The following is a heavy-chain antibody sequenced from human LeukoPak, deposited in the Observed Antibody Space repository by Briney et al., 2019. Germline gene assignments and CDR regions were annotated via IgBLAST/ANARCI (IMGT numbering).Heavy chain of an antibody. CDR3: ARENIVVVPAALYDY. V-gene: IGHV4-39*07. J-gene: IGHJ4*02. D-gene: IGHD2-2*01. CDR2: IYYSGST. CDR1: DDSIGTSHYY. Sequence: SETLSLTCTVSDDSIGTSHYYWGWIRQPPGKGLEWIGSIYYSGSTYYNPSLKSRVTISVDTSKNQFSLKLSSVTAADTAVYYCARENIVVVPAALYDYWGQGTLVTVSS.